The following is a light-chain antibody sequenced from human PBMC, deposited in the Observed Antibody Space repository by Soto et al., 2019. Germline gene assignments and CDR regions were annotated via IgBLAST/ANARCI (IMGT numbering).Light chain of an antibody. CDR2: DVS. CDR3: NSYTTSTTVV. J-gene: IGLJ2*01. V-gene: IGLV2-14*03. Sequence: QSALTQPASVSGSPGQSITISCTGTSSDVGRYNYVSWYQQHPGKAPKLMIYDVSSRPSGVSNRFSGSKSGNTASLTISGLQAEDEADYYCNSYTTSTTVVFGGGTKVTVL. CDR1: SSDVGRYNY.